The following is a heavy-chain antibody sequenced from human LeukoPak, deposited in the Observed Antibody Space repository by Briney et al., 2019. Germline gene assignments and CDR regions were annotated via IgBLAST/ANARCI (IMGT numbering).Heavy chain of an antibody. CDR2: INAANGNT. CDR3: ARSGNSGLAYYFDY. J-gene: IGHJ4*02. D-gene: IGHD4-23*01. Sequence: GASVKVSCKAAGYTFTSYDINWVRQATGQRLEWMGWINAANGNTKYSQEFQGRVTITRDTSASTAYMELSSLRSEDMAVYYCARSGNSGLAYYFDYWGQGTLVTVSS. V-gene: IGHV1-3*03. CDR1: GYTFTSYD.